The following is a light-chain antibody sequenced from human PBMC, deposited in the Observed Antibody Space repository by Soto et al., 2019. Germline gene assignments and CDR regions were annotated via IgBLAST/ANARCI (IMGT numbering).Light chain of an antibody. CDR3: HQYGDLPRP. J-gene: IGKJ2*01. CDR1: QNIGDY. Sequence: EMTQSPSSLSASVGDRVTITCQASQNIGDYLNWYQQKPGEAPKLLIYDASIFQIGVSARFSGSRSGTAFTFTINSLQQQDTGAFYCHQYGDLPRPFGRGTKLEI. CDR2: DAS. V-gene: IGKV1-33*01.